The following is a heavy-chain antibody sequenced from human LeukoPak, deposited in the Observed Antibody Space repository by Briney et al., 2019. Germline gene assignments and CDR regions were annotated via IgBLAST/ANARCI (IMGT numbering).Heavy chain of an antibody. V-gene: IGHV1-18*01. CDR2: ISAYNGNT. CDR3: AKDRELNGGPYNWFDP. J-gene: IGHJ5*02. Sequence: ASVKVSCKASGYTVTSYGISWVRQAPGQGLEGMGWISAYNGNTNYAQKLQGRVTMTTDTSTSTAYMELTRLRSADTAVYSCAKDRELNGGPYNWFDPWGQGTLVTVSS. D-gene: IGHD1-26*01. CDR1: GYTVTSYG.